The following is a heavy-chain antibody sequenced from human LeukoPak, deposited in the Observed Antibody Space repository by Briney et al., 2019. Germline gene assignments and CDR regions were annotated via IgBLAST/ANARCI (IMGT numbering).Heavy chain of an antibody. CDR3: ARVGSSIPRHWFDP. CDR1: GFTFSSYA. V-gene: IGHV3-23*01. J-gene: IGHJ5*02. CDR2: ISGSGGSI. D-gene: IGHD6-13*01. Sequence: GGSLRLSCTASGFTFSSYAMTWVRQAPGKGLEWVSGISGSGGSIDYADSVKGRFTIDRDNSKNTLHLQMNSLRAEDTAVYYCARVGSSIPRHWFDPWGQGTLVTVSS.